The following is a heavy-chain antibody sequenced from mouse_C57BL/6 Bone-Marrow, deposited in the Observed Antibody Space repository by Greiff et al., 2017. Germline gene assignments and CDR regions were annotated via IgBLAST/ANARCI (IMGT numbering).Heavy chain of an antibody. CDR2: IYPRSGNT. J-gene: IGHJ2*01. V-gene: IGHV1-81*01. CDR3: GGLGTGVAPFED. Sequence: QVQLKESGAELARPGASVKLSCKASGYTFTSYGISWVKQRTGQGLEWIGEIYPRSGNTYYNEKFKGKATLTADKSSSTAYMELRSLTSEDSAVYFCGGLGTGVAPFEDWGQGTTLTVSS. D-gene: IGHD1-1*01. CDR1: GYTFTSYG.